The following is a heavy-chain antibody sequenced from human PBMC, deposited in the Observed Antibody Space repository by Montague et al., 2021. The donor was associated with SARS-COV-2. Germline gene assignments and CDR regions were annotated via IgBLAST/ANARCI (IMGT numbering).Heavy chain of an antibody. J-gene: IGHJ6*02. Sequence: PALVKPTQTLKLTCSFPGFSLSTTGMCISWIRQPPGKALEWLAPIDWDGDNYYSTSLKTRLTISKDTSKDQVVLTMTKMDTVDTATYYCARVGFGHYDAVDVWGQGTTVTVSS. D-gene: IGHD1-26*01. CDR1: GFSLSTTGMC. V-gene: IGHV2-70*13. CDR3: ARVGFGHYDAVDV. CDR2: IDWDGDN.